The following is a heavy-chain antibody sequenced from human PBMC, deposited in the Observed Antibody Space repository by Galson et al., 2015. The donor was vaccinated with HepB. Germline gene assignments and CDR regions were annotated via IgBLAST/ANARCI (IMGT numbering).Heavy chain of an antibody. Sequence: SVKVSCKVSGFSLSEVSMFWLRQTPAKGLEWMATYHPEDGEPVYAQKFQGRLTMTQDTSTDTGYMDLRGLTSDDTAVYYCTTDPRGRTVWYYAMDIWGQGTTVIVSS. V-gene: IGHV1-24*01. D-gene: IGHD1-1*01. J-gene: IGHJ6*02. CDR3: TTDPRGRTVWYYAMDI. CDR1: GFSLSEVS. CDR2: YHPEDGEP.